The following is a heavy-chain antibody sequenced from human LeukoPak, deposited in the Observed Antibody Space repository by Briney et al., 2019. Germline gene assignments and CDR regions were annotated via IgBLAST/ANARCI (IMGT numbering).Heavy chain of an antibody. CDR2: ISSSSSYI. J-gene: IGHJ6*02. Sequence: GGSLRLSCAASGFTFSSYSMNWVRQAPGKGLEWVSSISSSSSYIYYADSVKGRFTISRDNAKNSLYLQMNSLRAEDTAVYYCAKNKTKIGLRYYGMDVWGQGTTVTVSS. V-gene: IGHV3-21*01. CDR3: AKNKTKIGLRYYGMDV. CDR1: GFTFSSYS. D-gene: IGHD2/OR15-2a*01.